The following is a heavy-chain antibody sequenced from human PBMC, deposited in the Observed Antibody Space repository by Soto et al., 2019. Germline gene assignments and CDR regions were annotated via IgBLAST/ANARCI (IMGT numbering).Heavy chain of an antibody. CDR1: GFSFSSYA. D-gene: IGHD5-12*01. Sequence: DVHLLGSGGGLVQPGGSLRLSCAASGFSFSSYAMVWVRQAPGKGLEWVAVISARGGSSYFADSVKGRFTLSRDNSKNVLSLEMNSLRAEDTAIYFCAKGSIEYSASVDNWGQGTLVVVSS. J-gene: IGHJ4*02. CDR2: ISARGGSS. CDR3: AKGSIEYSASVDN. V-gene: IGHV3-23*01.